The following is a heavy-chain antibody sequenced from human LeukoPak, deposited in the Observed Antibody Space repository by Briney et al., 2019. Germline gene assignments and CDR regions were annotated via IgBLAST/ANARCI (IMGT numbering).Heavy chain of an antibody. V-gene: IGHV3-21*01. CDR3: ARRGEYCSTTSCYAPDY. D-gene: IGHD2-2*01. CDR1: GFTFNSYN. Sequence: GGSLRLSCAGSGFTFNSYNMNWVRQAPGKGLEWVSSISNSSSYIYYADSVKGRFTISRDNAKNSLYLQMNSLRAEDTAVYYCARRGEYCSTTSCYAPDYWGQGTLVTVSS. CDR2: ISNSSSYI. J-gene: IGHJ4*02.